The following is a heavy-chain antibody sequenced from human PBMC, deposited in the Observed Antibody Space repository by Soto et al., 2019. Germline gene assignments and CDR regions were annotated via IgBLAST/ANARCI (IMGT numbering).Heavy chain of an antibody. CDR2: ISTTSVTK. J-gene: IGHJ4*02. Sequence: GGSLRLSCVASGFSFSGNSMNWVRQAPGKGLEWISYISTTSVTKHYADSVKGRFTISRDNAKNSLYLQMNTLRAEDTAVYYCARGTVTSPGDWGQGTLVTVSS. V-gene: IGHV3-48*01. CDR1: GFSFSGNS. D-gene: IGHD4-17*01. CDR3: ARGTVTSPGD.